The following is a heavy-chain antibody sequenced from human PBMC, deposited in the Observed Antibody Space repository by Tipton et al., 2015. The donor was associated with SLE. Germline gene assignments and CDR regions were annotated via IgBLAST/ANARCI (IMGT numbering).Heavy chain of an antibody. CDR2: IRSRAYGGAP. CDR1: GFTFGDNA. V-gene: IGHV3-49*03. Sequence: SLRLSCTASGFTFGDNALSWFRQAPGKGLEWIGFIRSRAYGGAPEYAASVKGRFTLSRDDSKSIAYLQMNSLKIEDTGVYYCTRDPGAAANTGLLDYWGQGTLVTVSS. CDR3: TRDPGAAANTGLLDY. J-gene: IGHJ4*02. D-gene: IGHD7-27*01.